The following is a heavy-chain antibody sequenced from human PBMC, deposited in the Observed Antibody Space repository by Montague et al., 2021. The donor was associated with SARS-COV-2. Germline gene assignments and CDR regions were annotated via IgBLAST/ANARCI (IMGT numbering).Heavy chain of an antibody. CDR3: ARGTKRVFTYDYDSSGYASDY. CDR1: GDSISTDNW. Sequence: ETLSLTCVVSGDSISTDNWWTWVRLPPGKGLEWVGEIYHTGSTKYKPSLKSRVSVSVDKSWNQFSLKLGSVTVADTAVYYCARGTKRVFTYDYDSSGYASDYWGQGTLVTVSS. D-gene: IGHD3-22*01. V-gene: IGHV4/OR15-8*01. CDR2: IYHTGST. J-gene: IGHJ4*02.